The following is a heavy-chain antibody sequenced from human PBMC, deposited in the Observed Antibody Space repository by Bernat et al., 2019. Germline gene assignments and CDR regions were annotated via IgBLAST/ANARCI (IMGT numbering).Heavy chain of an antibody. Sequence: QVQLVESGGGVVQSGRSLRLSCAASGFTFGTYGMHWVRQAPGKGLEWVALIWYDGSNEYYADSVKGRFTISRDNSKNTLYLQVNSLRAEDTAVYYCAREPIHLWFGNYYDYYGMDVWGQGTTVTVSS. V-gene: IGHV3-33*01. D-gene: IGHD5-18*01. CDR3: AREPIHLWFGNYYDYYGMDV. CDR1: GFTFGTYG. CDR2: IWYDGSNE. J-gene: IGHJ6*02.